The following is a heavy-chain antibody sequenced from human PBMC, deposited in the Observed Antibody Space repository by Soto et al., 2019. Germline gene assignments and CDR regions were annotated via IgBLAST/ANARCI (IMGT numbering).Heavy chain of an antibody. CDR3: ARGPRVSPTGTEVH. CDR1: GFTFSAYW. Sequence: EGSLRLSCSVSGFTFSAYWMHWVRQVPGKGLTWVSRISDDGSTATYADSVKGRFVISRDNAKNSLYLEMNTLRADDSGLYYCARGPRVSPTGTEVHWGRGTGFTFSS. J-gene: IGHJ4*01. CDR2: ISDDGSTA. V-gene: IGHV3-74*01. D-gene: IGHD1-1*01.